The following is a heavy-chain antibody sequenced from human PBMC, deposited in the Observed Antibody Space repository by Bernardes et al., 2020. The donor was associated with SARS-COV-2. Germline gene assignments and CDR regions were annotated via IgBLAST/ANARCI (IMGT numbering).Heavy chain of an antibody. D-gene: IGHD3-9*01. CDR1: GFTFSYYG. J-gene: IGHJ4*02. CDR2: VWSDLSNK. V-gene: IGHV3-33*06. CDR3: AKSHRDSTGYYAYYYDN. Sequence: GGSLRLSCAASGFTFSYYGMHWVRQAPGKGLEWVATVWSDLSNKYYEDSVKGRFTISRDNSKSVLYLQMNSVRAEDTAVYYCAKSHRDSTGYYAYYYDNWGQGTLVSVPS.